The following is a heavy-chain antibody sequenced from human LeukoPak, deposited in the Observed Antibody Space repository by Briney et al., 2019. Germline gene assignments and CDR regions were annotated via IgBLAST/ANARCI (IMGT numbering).Heavy chain of an antibody. CDR2: ISGSGGST. J-gene: IGHJ4*02. Sequence: GGSLRLSCAASGFTFSSYAMSWVRQAPGEGLEWVSSISGSGGSTYYADSVKGRFNISRDNSKNTLYLQMNSLRAEDTAVYYCAKVAGYDILTGYYPDDYWGQGTLVTVSS. CDR1: GFTFSSYA. CDR3: AKVAGYDILTGYYPDDY. D-gene: IGHD3-9*01. V-gene: IGHV3-23*01.